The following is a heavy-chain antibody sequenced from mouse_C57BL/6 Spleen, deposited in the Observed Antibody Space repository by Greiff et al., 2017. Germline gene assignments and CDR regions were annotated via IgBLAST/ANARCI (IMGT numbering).Heavy chain of an antibody. CDR1: GYTFTSYW. CDR2: ILPSSGST. D-gene: IGHD2-3*01. V-gene: IGHV1-9*01. Sequence: QVQLQQSGAELMKPGASVKLSCKATGYTFTSYWIEWVKQRPGHGLEWIGEILPSSGSTNYNEKFKGKATFTADTSSNTAYMQLSSLTTEDSASYYCARWWLLRDYAYWGQGTLVTVSA. J-gene: IGHJ3*01. CDR3: ARWWLLRDYAY.